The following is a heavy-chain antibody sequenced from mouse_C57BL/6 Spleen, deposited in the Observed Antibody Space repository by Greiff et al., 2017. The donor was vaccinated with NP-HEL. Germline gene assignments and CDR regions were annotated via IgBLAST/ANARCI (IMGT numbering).Heavy chain of an antibody. CDR1: GYAFTNYL. CDR3: ARYGYYGSSLFDY. J-gene: IGHJ2*01. Sequence: VQLQQSGAELVRPGTSVKVSCKASGYAFTNYLIEWVKQRPGQGLEWIGVINPGSGGTNYNEKFKGKATLTAEQSSSTAYMQLSSLTSEDSAVYVCARYGYYGSSLFDYWGQGTTLTVSS. CDR2: INPGSGGT. D-gene: IGHD1-1*01. V-gene: IGHV1-54*01.